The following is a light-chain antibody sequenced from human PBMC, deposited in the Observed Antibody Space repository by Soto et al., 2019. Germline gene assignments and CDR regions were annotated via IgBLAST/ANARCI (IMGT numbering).Light chain of an antibody. CDR1: SSDVGSYNL. CDR3: CSYAGSSTFLWV. CDR2: EVS. V-gene: IGLV2-23*02. J-gene: IGLJ3*02. Sequence: SVLTQPASVSGSPGQSITISCTGTSSDVGSYNLVSWYQQHPGKAPKLMIYEVSKRPSGVSNRFSGSKSGNTASLTISGLQAEDEADYYCCSYAGSSTFLWVFGGGTKVTVL.